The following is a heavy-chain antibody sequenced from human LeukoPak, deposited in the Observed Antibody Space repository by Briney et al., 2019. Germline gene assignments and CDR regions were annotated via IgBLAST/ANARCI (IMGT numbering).Heavy chain of an antibody. D-gene: IGHD6-19*01. J-gene: IGHJ4*02. CDR1: GGTFSSYA. V-gene: IGHV1-69*05. CDR2: IIPIFGTA. Sequence: SVKVSCKASGGTFSSYAISWVRQAPGQGLEWMGRIIPIFGTANYAQKFQGRVTITTDESTSTAYMELSSLRSADTAVYYCGRELGRQWLVDWGQGTLVTVSS. CDR3: GRELGRQWLVD.